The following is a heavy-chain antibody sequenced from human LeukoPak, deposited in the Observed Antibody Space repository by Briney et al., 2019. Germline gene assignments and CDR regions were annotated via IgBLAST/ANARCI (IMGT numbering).Heavy chain of an antibody. J-gene: IGHJ5*02. CDR2: IKHDGSEE. CDR3: ARCITAAWDWFDP. Sequence: PGGSLRLSCAASGFTFSSYWMSWVRQAPGEGLEWVANIKHDGSEEYYVDSVKGRFTISRDNAKNSLYLQMNSLRPEDTAIYYCARCITAAWDWFDPWGQGTLVTVSS. D-gene: IGHD6-13*01. V-gene: IGHV3-7*01. CDR1: GFTFSSYW.